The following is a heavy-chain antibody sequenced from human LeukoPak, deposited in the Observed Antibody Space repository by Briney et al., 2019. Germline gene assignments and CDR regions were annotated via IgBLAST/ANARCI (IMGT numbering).Heavy chain of an antibody. CDR1: GGSISSSSYY. Sequence: SGTLSLTCTVSGGSISSSSYYWGWIRQPPGKGLEWIGSIYYSGSTYYNPSLKSRVTISVDTSKNQFSLKLSSVTAADTAVYYCADGAPVNYWGQGTLVTVSS. CDR2: IYYSGST. J-gene: IGHJ4*02. V-gene: IGHV4-39*07. D-gene: IGHD3-10*01. CDR3: ADGAPVNY.